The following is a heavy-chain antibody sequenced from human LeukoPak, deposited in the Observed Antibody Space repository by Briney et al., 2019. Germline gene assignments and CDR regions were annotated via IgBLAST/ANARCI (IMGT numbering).Heavy chain of an antibody. CDR2: IIPIFGTA. CDR1: GYTFTSYG. Sequence: SVKVSCKASGYTFTSYGISWVRPAPGQGLEWMGGIIPIFGTANYAQKFQGRVTITADESTSTAYMELSSLRSEDTAVYYCARGRVFDIDAFDIWGQGTMVTVSS. J-gene: IGHJ3*02. V-gene: IGHV1-69*13. D-gene: IGHD2-15*01. CDR3: ARGRVFDIDAFDI.